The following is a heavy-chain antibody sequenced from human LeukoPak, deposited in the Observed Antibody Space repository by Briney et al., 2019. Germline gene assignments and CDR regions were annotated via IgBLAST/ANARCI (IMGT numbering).Heavy chain of an antibody. CDR1: GFTVSSNY. CDR2: IYSGGST. J-gene: IGHJ4*02. D-gene: IGHD3-10*01. V-gene: IGHV3-53*01. Sequence: GGSLRLSCAASGFTVSSNYMSWVRQAPGKGLEWVSVIYSGGSTYYADSVKGRFTISRDNAKNSLYLQMNSLRAEDTAVYYCAREMSGKVDYWGQGTLVTVSS. CDR3: AREMSGKVDY.